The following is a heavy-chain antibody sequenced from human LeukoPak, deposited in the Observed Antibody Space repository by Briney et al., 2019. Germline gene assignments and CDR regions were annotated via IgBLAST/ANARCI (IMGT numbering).Heavy chain of an antibody. Sequence: TSETLSLTCTVSGGSISSYYWSWIRQPPGKGLEWIGYIYYSGSTNYNPSLKSRVTISVDTSKNQFSLKLSSVTAADTAVYYCARVRYYDYVWGSYPPYYYYYYMDVWGKGATVTISS. V-gene: IGHV4-59*01. CDR3: ARVRYYDYVWGSYPPYYYYYYMDV. CDR2: IYYSGST. D-gene: IGHD3-16*02. J-gene: IGHJ6*03. CDR1: GGSISSYY.